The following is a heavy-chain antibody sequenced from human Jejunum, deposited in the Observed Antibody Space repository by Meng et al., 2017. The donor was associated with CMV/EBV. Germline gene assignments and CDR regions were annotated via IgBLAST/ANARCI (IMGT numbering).Heavy chain of an antibody. V-gene: IGHV3-66*02. D-gene: IGHD1-26*01. CDR1: GFTVSDKY. CDR2: LYSGGTT. Sequence: GFTVSDKYTTWVRQPPGKGLQWVSILYSGGTTSYADSVRGRFIFSRDSSKNTVFLQMNSLRPDDTAVYYCARQYSGSYGDAFDIWGQGVLVTVS. CDR3: ARQYSGSYGDAFDI. J-gene: IGHJ3*02.